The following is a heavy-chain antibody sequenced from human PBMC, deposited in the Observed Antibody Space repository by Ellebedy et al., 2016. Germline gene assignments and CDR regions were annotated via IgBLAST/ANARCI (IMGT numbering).Heavy chain of an antibody. CDR3: VRGGSSSSFRGLDY. Sequence: GESLKISCAASGFTFSSYAMHWVRQAPGKGLEWVAVIWSDGSNKYYADSVKGRFTISRDNSRNTLSLQMNSLRAEDTAVYYCVRGGSSSSFRGLDYWGQGTLVTVSS. J-gene: IGHJ4*02. V-gene: IGHV3-33*08. D-gene: IGHD6-6*01. CDR1: GFTFSSYA. CDR2: IWSDGSNK.